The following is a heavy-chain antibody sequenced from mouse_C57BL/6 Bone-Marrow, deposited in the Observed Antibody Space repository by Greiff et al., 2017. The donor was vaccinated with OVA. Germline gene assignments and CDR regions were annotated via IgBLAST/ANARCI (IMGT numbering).Heavy chain of an antibody. CDR3: ANYDGGNWYFDV. CDR1: GFSLTSYG. CDR2: IWSGGGT. V-gene: IGHV2-5*01. Sequence: VKLMESGPGLVQPSQSLSITCTVSGFSLTSYGVHWVRQSPGKGLEWLGVIWSGGGTDYNAAFMSRLSITKDNSKSQVFFKMNSLQADDTAIYYCANYDGGNWYFDVWGTGTTVTVSS. D-gene: IGHD2-12*01. J-gene: IGHJ1*03.